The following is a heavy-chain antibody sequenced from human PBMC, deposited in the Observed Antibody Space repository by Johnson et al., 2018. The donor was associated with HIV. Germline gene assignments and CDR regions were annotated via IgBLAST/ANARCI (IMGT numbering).Heavy chain of an antibody. V-gene: IGHV3-30*03. Sequence: QVQLVESVGGVVQPGRSLRLSCAASGFTFSSYGMHWVRQAPGKGLEWVAVISYDGSNKYYADSVKGRFTISRDNSKNTLYLQMNSLRPEDTAVYFCARIRVAIVTEVGAFDIWGQGTMVTVSS. CDR1: GFTFSSYG. CDR2: ISYDGSNK. J-gene: IGHJ3*02. CDR3: ARIRVAIVTEVGAFDI. D-gene: IGHD2-21*01.